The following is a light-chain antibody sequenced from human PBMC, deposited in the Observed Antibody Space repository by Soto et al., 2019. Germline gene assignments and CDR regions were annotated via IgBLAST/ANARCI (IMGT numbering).Light chain of an antibody. CDR3: QQRATRVT. V-gene: IGKV3-11*01. J-gene: IGKJ5*01. CDR1: QSVSSR. CDR2: GAS. Sequence: EIVMTQSPGTLSLSPGERATLSCRASQSVSSRLAWYQQKPGQAPRLLISGASSRATGIPARFSGSGSETDFTLTISSLEPEDSAIYYCQQRATRVTFGQGTRLEIK.